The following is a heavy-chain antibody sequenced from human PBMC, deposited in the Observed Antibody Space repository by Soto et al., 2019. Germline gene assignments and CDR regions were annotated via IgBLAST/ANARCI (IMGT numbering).Heavy chain of an antibody. CDR2: IYYTGST. D-gene: IGHD6-6*01. V-gene: IGHV4-30-4*01. J-gene: IGHJ4*02. Sequence: QVQLQESGPGLVKPSQTLSLPCTVSGGSISSDDPYWTWIRQPPGKGLEWIGYIYYTGSTNYNPSLKSGVTISTDTTKKQFSLKVNSVTAADTAVYYCARDRSNSPDFFDFWGQGTLVTVSS. CDR3: ARDRSNSPDFFDF. CDR1: GGSISSDDPY.